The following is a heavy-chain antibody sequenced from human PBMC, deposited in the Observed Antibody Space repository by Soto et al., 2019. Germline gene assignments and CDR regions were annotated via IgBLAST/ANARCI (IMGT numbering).Heavy chain of an antibody. V-gene: IGHV1-2*02. Sequence: ASVKVSCKASGYTFTGYYMNWVRQAPGQGLEWMGWINPNSGGTNYAQKFQGRVTMTRDTSISTAYMELSRLRSDDTAVYYCARDQARDYYDSSGYFIVALDIWGQGTMVTVSS. D-gene: IGHD3-22*01. CDR3: ARDQARDYYDSSGYFIVALDI. CDR2: INPNSGGT. J-gene: IGHJ3*02. CDR1: GYTFTGYY.